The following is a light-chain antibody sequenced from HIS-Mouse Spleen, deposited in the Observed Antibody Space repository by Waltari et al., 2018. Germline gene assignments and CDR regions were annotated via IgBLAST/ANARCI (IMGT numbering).Light chain of an antibody. V-gene: IGLV2-23*03. J-gene: IGLJ2*01. CDR3: CSYAGSSTFLV. CDR2: EGS. Sequence: QSALTQPASVSGYPGQSITISCTGTSSDVGSYHLVSWYQQHPGKAPKLMIYEGSKRPSGVSNRFSGSKSGNTASLTISGLQAEDEADYYCCSYAGSSTFLVFGGGTKLTVL. CDR1: SSDVGSYHL.